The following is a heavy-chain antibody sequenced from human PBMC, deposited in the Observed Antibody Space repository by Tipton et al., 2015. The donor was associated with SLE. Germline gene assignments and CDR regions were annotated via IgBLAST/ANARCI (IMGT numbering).Heavy chain of an antibody. CDR3: ARDRATGRFDP. D-gene: IGHD1-26*01. J-gene: IGHJ5*02. V-gene: IGHV3-21*01. CDR1: TFTLSNYY. CDR2: ISSSSTYI. Sequence: SLRLSCEASTFTLSNYYMHWVRQATGKGLVWVSSISSSSTYIYYADSLKGRFTVSRDNAKNSLYLQMDSLRVEDTAVYYCARDRATGRFDPWGQGTLVTVSS.